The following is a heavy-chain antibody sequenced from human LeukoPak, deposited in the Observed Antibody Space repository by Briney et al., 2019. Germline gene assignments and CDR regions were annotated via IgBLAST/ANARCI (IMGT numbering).Heavy chain of an antibody. V-gene: IGHV4-31*03. D-gene: IGHD6-6*01. CDR1: GDSIKSGHNY. CDR3: ARVARDVRVFDV. CDR2: MHYSGTT. J-gene: IGHJ3*01. Sequence: TSETQSLTCTVSGDSIKSGHNYWTWVRQRPGKGLEWIGYMHYSGTTYYNPSLQSRLTISVDASDNQVSLEMTSVTVADTAMYYCARVARDVRVFDVWGQGTMVTISS.